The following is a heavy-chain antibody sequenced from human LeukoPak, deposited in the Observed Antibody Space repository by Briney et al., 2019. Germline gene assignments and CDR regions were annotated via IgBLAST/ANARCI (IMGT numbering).Heavy chain of an antibody. CDR1: GGSFSGYY. CDR3: ARVKRRMGSSSGDYSDF. D-gene: IGHD6-6*01. Sequence: ETLSLTCAVYGGSFSGYYWSWIRQPPGKGLEWIGEINHSGSTNYNPSLKSRVTVSVDTSKNQFSLKLTSVTAADTAMYYCARVKRRMGSSSGDYSDFWGQGALVAVSS. V-gene: IGHV4-34*01. CDR2: INHSGST. J-gene: IGHJ4*02.